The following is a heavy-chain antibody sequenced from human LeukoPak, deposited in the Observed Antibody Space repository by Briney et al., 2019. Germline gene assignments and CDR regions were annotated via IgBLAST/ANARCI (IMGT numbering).Heavy chain of an antibody. D-gene: IGHD6-19*01. CDR2: ISYDGSNK. Sequence: GRSLRLSCAASGFTFSSYGMHWVRQAPGKGLEWVAVISYDGSNKYYADSVKGRFTISRDNSKNTLYLQMNSLRAEDTAVYYYAKGYSSGWSVGSYWGQGTLVTVSS. CDR1: GFTFSSYG. J-gene: IGHJ4*02. CDR3: AKGYSSGWSVGSY. V-gene: IGHV3-30*18.